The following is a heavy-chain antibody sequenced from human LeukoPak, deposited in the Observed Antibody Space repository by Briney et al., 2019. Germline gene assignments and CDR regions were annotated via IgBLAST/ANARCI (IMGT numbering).Heavy chain of an antibody. Sequence: ASVKVSCKVSGYTLTELSMHWVRQAPGKGLEWMGGFDPEDGETIYAQKFQGRVTMTEDTSTDTAYMELSSLRSEDTAAHYCARALGDYVWGSYRSFDYWGQGTLVTVSS. J-gene: IGHJ4*02. V-gene: IGHV1-24*01. CDR3: ARALGDYVWGSYRSFDY. CDR2: FDPEDGET. D-gene: IGHD3-16*02. CDR1: GYTLTELS.